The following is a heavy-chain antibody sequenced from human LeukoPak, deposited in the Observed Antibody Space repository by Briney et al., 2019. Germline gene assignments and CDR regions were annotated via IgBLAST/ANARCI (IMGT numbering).Heavy chain of an antibody. CDR2: ISGSGGGT. CDR1: GFTFSSYG. J-gene: IGHJ4*02. CDR3: AISTSGSFGY. D-gene: IGHD6-19*01. V-gene: IGHV3-23*01. Sequence: PGGSLRLSCAASGFTFSSYGMSWVGQAPGKGLEWVSAISGSGGGTYYADSVKGRFTIARDNSKNTLYLQMNSLRAEDTAVYYCAISTSGSFGYWGQGTLVTVSS.